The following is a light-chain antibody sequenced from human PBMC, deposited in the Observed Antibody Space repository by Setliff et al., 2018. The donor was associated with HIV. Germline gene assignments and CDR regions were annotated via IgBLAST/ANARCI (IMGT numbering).Light chain of an antibody. CDR3: CSYAGSSTK. J-gene: IGLJ2*01. CDR2: EGS. Sequence: QSALTQPASVSGSPGQSITISCTGTSSDVGSHDLVSWYQQHPGKAPKLMIYEGSKRPSGVSNRFSGSKSGNTASLTISGLQADDEADYYCCSYAGSSTKFGGGTK. V-gene: IGLV2-23*01. CDR1: SSDVGSHDL.